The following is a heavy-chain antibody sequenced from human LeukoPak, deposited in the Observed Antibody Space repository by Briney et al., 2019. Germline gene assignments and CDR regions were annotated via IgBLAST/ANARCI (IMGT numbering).Heavy chain of an antibody. CDR3: ARDLWYFDY. V-gene: IGHV3-74*01. CDR2: ISSDGSRV. J-gene: IGHJ4*02. Sequence: PGGSLRLSCAASGFTFSDYWMHWVRQAPGKGLVWVSRISSDGSRVTYADSVKGRFTISRDNAKNSLYLQMNSLRAEDTAVYYCARDLWYFDYWGQGTLVTVSS. D-gene: IGHD3-10*01. CDR1: GFTFSDYW.